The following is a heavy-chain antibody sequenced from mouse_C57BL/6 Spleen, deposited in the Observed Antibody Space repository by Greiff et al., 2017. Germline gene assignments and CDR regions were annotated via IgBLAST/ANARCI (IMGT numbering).Heavy chain of an antibody. D-gene: IGHD2-4*01. J-gene: IGHJ3*01. V-gene: IGHV5-4*01. CDR2: ISDGGSYT. CDR3: ARVDDSWFAY. CDR1: GFTFSSYA. Sequence: EVQVVESGGGLVKPGGSLKLSCAASGFTFSSYAMPWVRQTPEKRLEWVATISDGGSYTYYPDNVKGRFTISRDNAKNNLYLQMSHLKSEDTAMYYCARVDDSWFAYWGQGTLVTVSA.